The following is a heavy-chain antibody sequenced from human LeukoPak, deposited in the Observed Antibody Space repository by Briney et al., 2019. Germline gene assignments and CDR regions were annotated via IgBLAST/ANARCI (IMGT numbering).Heavy chain of an antibody. Sequence: ASVKVSCKASGYTFTSYYMHWVRQAPGQGLEWMGIINPSGGSTSYAQKFQGRVTMTRDTSTSTVYMELSSLRSEDTAVYYCARRGYYDSSVYPVLGYGGQETRVTVPS. CDR1: GYTFTSYY. V-gene: IGHV1-46*01. CDR3: ARRGYYDSSVYPVLGY. CDR2: INPSGGST. J-gene: IGHJ4*02. D-gene: IGHD3-22*01.